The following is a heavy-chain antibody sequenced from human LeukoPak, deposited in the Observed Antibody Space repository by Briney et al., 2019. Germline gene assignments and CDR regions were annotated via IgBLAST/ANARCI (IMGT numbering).Heavy chain of an antibody. D-gene: IGHD6-13*01. CDR2: IRYDGSNK. CDR1: GFTFSSYG. V-gene: IGHV3-30*02. J-gene: IGHJ4*02. Sequence: PGGSPRLSCAASGFTFSSYGMHWVRQAPGKGLEWVAFIRYDGSNKYYADSVKGRFTISRDNSKNTLYLQMNSLRAEDTAVYYCAKSGHSSSGIFDYWGQGTLVTVSS. CDR3: AKSGHSSSGIFDY.